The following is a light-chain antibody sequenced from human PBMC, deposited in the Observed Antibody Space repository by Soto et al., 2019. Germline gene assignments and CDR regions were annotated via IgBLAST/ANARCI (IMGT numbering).Light chain of an antibody. CDR1: QSVSSY. J-gene: IGKJ3*01. CDR3: QQRSSWLFT. CDR2: DAS. V-gene: IGKV3-11*01. Sequence: EIVLTQSPATLSLSPGERATLSCRASQSVSSYLAWYQQKPGQAPRLLIYDASNRATGIVARFSGSGSGTDFSLTISSLEPEDFAVYYCQQRSSWLFTFGPGTKVDIK.